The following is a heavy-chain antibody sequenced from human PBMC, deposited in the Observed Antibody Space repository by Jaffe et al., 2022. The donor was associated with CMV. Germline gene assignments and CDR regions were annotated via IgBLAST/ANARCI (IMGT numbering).Heavy chain of an antibody. CDR3: ARDIGHGFYYYYYMDV. V-gene: IGHV1-46*01. D-gene: IGHD3-3*01. CDR1: GYALTSYY. CDR2: IKPNGGTT. Sequence: QVQLVQSGAEVKKPGASVTVSCKASGYALTSYYMHWVRQAPGQGLEWMGIIKPNGGTTTYAQKFQGRVTMTRDTSTSTVYMELSSLRSEDTAVYYCARDIGHGFYYYYYMDVWGEGTAVTVSS. J-gene: IGHJ6*03.